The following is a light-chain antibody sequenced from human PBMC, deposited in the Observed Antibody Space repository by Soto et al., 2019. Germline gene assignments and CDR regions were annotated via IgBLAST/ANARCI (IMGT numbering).Light chain of an antibody. Sequence: ALTQPPSASGSPGQSVTISCTGTSSDVGGYNYLSWYQHRPGKAPQLIIYEVTKRPSGVPNRFFGSKSGNTASLTVSGLQAEDEADYFCMSYAGMYTYVFGTGTKVTVL. CDR1: SSDVGGYNY. V-gene: IGLV2-8*01. CDR3: MSYAGMYTYV. CDR2: EVT. J-gene: IGLJ1*01.